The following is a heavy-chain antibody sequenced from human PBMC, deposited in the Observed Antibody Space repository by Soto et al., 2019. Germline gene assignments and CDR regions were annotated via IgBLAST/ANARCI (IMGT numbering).Heavy chain of an antibody. CDR2: IAYSGSP. CDR3: ARVLSGSYLLDY. D-gene: IGHD1-26*01. Sequence: SETLSLTCTVSGASIISDYWSWIRQPPGKGLAWIGYIAYSGSPNYNPSLTRLVTISVDTSKNQFSLKLSSVSAAHTAVYYCARVLSGSYLLDYWGQGTLVTVSS. J-gene: IGHJ4*02. CDR1: GASIISDY. V-gene: IGHV4-59*01.